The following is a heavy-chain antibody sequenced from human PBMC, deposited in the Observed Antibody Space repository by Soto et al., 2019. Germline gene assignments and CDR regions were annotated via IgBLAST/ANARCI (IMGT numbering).Heavy chain of an antibody. CDR2: ISGSGSGGST. CDR3: ARGDTSMVWASLQFDY. J-gene: IGHJ4*02. V-gene: IGHV3-23*01. Sequence: EVQLLESGGGLVQRGGSLRLSWVASGFPFSNYAMNWVRQAPGQGLEWVSSISGSGSGGSTYYADSVTGGFTISRDSPKNTVYLQMSSLRPEDTAVYFCARGDTSMVWASLQFDYWGQGTLVTVSS. CDR1: GFPFSNYA. D-gene: IGHD5-18*01.